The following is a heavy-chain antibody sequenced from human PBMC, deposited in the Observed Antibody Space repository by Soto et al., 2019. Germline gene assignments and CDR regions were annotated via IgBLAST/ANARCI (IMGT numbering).Heavy chain of an antibody. CDR1: GYTFYSHS. J-gene: IGHJ6*02. Sequence: QAQLVQSGAEVKKPGASVKVSCKASGYTFYSHSISWVRQAPGQGLEWMGRINGDYGNTQYAQKFRGRVTMTTDTSTTTVYMELKNLRSDDTAVYYCARCIQGDYYCGRYVWGQGTKVTVSS. V-gene: IGHV1-18*01. CDR2: INGDYGNT. CDR3: ARCIQGDYYCGRYV. D-gene: IGHD5-18*01.